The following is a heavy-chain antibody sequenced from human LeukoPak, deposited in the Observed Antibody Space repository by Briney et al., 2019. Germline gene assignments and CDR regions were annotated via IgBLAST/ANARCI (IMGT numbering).Heavy chain of an antibody. Sequence: GGSLRLSCAASGFTFSSYWMSWVRQAPGKGLEWVANIKHDGSEKYYVDSVRGRFTISRDNAKNSLSLQVNFLRVNDTAVYYCARGAPSYSGTRTPKFDYWGQGTLVTVSS. CDR3: ARGAPSYSGTRTPKFDY. D-gene: IGHD1-1*01. J-gene: IGHJ4*02. CDR2: IKHDGSEK. V-gene: IGHV3-7*01. CDR1: GFTFSSYW.